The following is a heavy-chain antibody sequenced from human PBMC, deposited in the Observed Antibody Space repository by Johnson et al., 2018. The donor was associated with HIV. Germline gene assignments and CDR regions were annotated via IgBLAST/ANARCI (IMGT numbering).Heavy chain of an antibody. D-gene: IGHD6-19*01. CDR1: GFAFSDYY. CDR3: VRVRGGYSSGWYDAFDI. J-gene: IGHJ3*02. Sequence: QVQLVESGGGLVKPGGSLRLSCVASGFAFSDYYMSWIRQAPGKGLEWVSYISSSGSTIYYADSVKGRFTISRDNAKKSLYLQMNSLRAEYTAVYYCVRVRGGYSSGWYDAFDIWGQGTMVTVSP. V-gene: IGHV3-11*04. CDR2: ISSSGSTI.